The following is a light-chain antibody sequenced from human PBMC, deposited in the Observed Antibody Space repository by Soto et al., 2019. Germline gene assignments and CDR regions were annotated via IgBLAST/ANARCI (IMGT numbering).Light chain of an antibody. CDR3: SSYAGSNNFV. Sequence: ALTQPPSASGSPGQSVTISCTGTSSDVGGYNYASWYQQHPGKAPKLMIYEVSERPSGVPDRFSGSKSSNTASLTVSGLQAEDEADYYCSSYAGSNNFVFGTGTKVTVL. V-gene: IGLV2-8*01. J-gene: IGLJ1*01. CDR1: SSDVGGYNY. CDR2: EVS.